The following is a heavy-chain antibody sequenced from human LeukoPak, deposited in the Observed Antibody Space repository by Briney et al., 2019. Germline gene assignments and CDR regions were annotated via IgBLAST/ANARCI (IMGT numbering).Heavy chain of an antibody. V-gene: IGHV4-39*07. J-gene: IGHJ4*02. CDR2: IYHSGST. CDR3: ARERRLEDSSGYRHDY. D-gene: IGHD3-22*01. Sequence: PSETLSLTCTVSGGSISSSSYYWGWIRQPPGKGLEWIGSIYHSGSTYYNPSLKRRVTISVDTSKNQFSLKLSSVTAADTAVYYCARERRLEDSSGYRHDYWGQGTLVTVSS. CDR1: GGSISSSSYY.